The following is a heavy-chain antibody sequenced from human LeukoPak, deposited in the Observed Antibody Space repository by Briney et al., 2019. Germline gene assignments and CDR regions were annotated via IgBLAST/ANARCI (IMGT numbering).Heavy chain of an antibody. CDR3: TSVYNSGWYFDY. V-gene: IGHV1-2*02. Sequence: GASVKVSCQASGYTCTGYYMHWVRQAPGQGLEWMGWIYPNSGGTAYAQKFQGRVTMTGDTSISTVYMELSRLRSDDTAVYYCTSVYNSGWYFDYWGQGTLVTVSS. CDR1: GYTCTGYY. J-gene: IGHJ4*02. CDR2: IYPNSGGT. D-gene: IGHD6-19*01.